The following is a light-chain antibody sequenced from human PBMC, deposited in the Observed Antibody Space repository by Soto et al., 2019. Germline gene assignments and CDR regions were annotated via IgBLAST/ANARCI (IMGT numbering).Light chain of an antibody. V-gene: IGKV1-5*01. CDR1: QSISTL. Sequence: DIQMTQSPSTLSASVGDRVTITCRVSQSISTLLAWYQQKPGKAPELLISDASSLESGVPSRFSGSGSGAEFTLTISSLQPDDFATYYCQQYNSYSLWTFGQGTKVDIK. J-gene: IGKJ1*01. CDR2: DAS. CDR3: QQYNSYSLWT.